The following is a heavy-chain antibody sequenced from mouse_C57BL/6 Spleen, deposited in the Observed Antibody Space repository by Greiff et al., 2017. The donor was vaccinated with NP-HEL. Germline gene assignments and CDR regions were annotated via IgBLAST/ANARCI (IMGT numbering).Heavy chain of an antibody. CDR1: GFTFSDYG. CDR2: ISSGSSTI. J-gene: IGHJ2*01. Sequence: EVQGVESGGGLVKPGGSLKLSCAASGFTFSDYGMHWVRQAPEKGLEWVAYISSGSSTIYYADTVKGRFTISRDNAKNTLFLQMTSLRSEDTAMYYCARSITTVVATEYYFDYWGQGTTLTVSS. CDR3: ARSITTVVATEYYFDY. D-gene: IGHD1-1*01. V-gene: IGHV5-17*01.